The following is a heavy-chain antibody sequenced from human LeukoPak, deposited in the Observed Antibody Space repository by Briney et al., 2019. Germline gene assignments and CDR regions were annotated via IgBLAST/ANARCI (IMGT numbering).Heavy chain of an antibody. V-gene: IGHV3-21*01. CDR3: ARGHYGDYFDY. Sequence: GGSLRPSCAASGFTFSSYSMNWVRQAPGKGLEWVSSISSSSSYIYYADSVKGRFTISRDNAKNSLYLQMNSLRAEDTAVYYCARGHYGDYFDYWGQGTLVTVSS. J-gene: IGHJ4*02. CDR1: GFTFSSYS. D-gene: IGHD4-17*01. CDR2: ISSSSSYI.